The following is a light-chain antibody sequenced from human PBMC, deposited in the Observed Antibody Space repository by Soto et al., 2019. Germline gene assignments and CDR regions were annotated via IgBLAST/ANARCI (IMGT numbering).Light chain of an antibody. J-gene: IGKJ5*01. CDR1: QSVSKY. V-gene: IGKV3-20*01. CDR2: AAS. Sequence: EIVLTQSPGTLSLSPGERATLFFRASQSVSKYLGWYQQKPGQAPRLLIYAASNRATGIPDRFTGGGSGTDFSLTIRRLEPEDFALYYCQQYVGSPITFGQGTRLEIK. CDR3: QQYVGSPIT.